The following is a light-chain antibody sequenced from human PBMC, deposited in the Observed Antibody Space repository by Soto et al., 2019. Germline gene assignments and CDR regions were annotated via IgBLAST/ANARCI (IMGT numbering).Light chain of an antibody. CDR2: AAS. CDR1: QSISAW. V-gene: IGKV1-39*01. Sequence: DIQMTQSPSTLSASVGDRVTITCRASQSISAWLAWYQQKPGKAPRLLIYAASSLQSGVPSRFSGSGSETEFTLSISSLQPEDFATYFCQQIYSAPLTFGGGTKVDIK. CDR3: QQIYSAPLT. J-gene: IGKJ4*01.